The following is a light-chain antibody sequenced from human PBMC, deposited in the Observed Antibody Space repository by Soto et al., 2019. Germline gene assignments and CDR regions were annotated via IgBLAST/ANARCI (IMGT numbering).Light chain of an antibody. CDR1: SSDVGAYNF. CDR2: EVS. CDR3: SSYTSSNTPYV. V-gene: IGLV2-14*01. J-gene: IGLJ1*01. Sequence: QAASVSGSPGQSITISCTGTSSDVGAYNFVSWYQHHPGTAPKLMIYEVSNRPSGASNRFSGSKSGNTASLTISGLQTEDEADYYCSSYTSSNTPYVFGTGTKVTVL.